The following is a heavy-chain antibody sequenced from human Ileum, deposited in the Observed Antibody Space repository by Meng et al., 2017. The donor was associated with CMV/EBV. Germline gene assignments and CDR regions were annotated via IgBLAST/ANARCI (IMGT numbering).Heavy chain of an antibody. D-gene: IGHD2-2*01. CDR1: GDCSISGRHC. V-gene: IGHV4-39*07. J-gene: IGHJ4*02. CDR2: VHYTENT. Sequence: QVQLQDSGPELVKPAETLSRTCPGSGDCSISGRHCGRRIRQAPGKGLEWIANVHYTENTHYNPSLRSRITISVDTDKNQISLKVSSLTAADTAIEYCAADISTAWFYYWGQGSLVTVSS. CDR3: AADISTAWFYY.